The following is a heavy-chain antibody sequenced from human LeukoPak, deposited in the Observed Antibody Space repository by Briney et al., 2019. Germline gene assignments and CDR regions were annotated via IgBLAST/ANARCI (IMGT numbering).Heavy chain of an antibody. CDR2: ISSSSGYI. D-gene: IGHD2-21*02. CDR1: GFTFSSYS. J-gene: IGHJ4*02. Sequence: PGGSLRLSCAASGFTFSSYSMNWVRQAPGKGLEWVSSISSSSGYIYYADSVKGRFTISRDNAKNSLYLQMNSLRAEDTAVYYCARDYGDKDDYWGQGTLVTVSS. V-gene: IGHV3-21*01. CDR3: ARDYGDKDDY.